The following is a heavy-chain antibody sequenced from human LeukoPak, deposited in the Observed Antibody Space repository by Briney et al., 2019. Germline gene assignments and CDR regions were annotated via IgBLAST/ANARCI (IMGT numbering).Heavy chain of an antibody. CDR3: ARAGGGCSGGSCSYYFDY. D-gene: IGHD2-15*01. CDR1: GGTFSSYA. V-gene: IGHV1-69*04. J-gene: IGHJ4*02. Sequence: ASVKVSCKASGGTFSSYAISGVRQAPGQGLEWMGRIIPILGIANYAQKFQGRVTITADKSTSTAYMELSSLRSEDTAVYYCARAGGGCSGGSCSYYFDYWGQGTLVTVSS. CDR2: IIPILGIA.